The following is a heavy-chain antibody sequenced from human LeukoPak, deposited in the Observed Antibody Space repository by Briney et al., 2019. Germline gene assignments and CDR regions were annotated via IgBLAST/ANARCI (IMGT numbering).Heavy chain of an antibody. CDR1: GGSISSGGYY. D-gene: IGHD3-3*01. CDR2: IYYSGST. V-gene: IGHV4-31*03. J-gene: IGHJ6*02. Sequence: SETLSLTCTVSGGSISSGGYYWSWIRQHPGKGLEWIGYIYYSGSTYYNPSLKSRVTISVDTSKNQFSLKLSSLTAADTAVYYCARDHYDFWSGYSDRGMDVWGQGTTVTVSS. CDR3: ARDHYDFWSGYSDRGMDV.